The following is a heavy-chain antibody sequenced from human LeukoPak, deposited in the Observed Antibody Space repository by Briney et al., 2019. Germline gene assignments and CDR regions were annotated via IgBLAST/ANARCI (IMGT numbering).Heavy chain of an antibody. J-gene: IGHJ4*02. CDR2: IWYDGSNK. CDR1: GFTFSSYG. V-gene: IGHV3-33*01. Sequence: GGSLRLSCAASGFTFSSYGMHWVRQAPGKGLEWVAVIWYDGSNKYYADSVKGRFTISRDNSKNTLYLQMNSLRAEDTAVYYCARAGSSGWYWVDYWGQGTLVTVSS. CDR3: ARAGSSGWYWVDY. D-gene: IGHD6-19*01.